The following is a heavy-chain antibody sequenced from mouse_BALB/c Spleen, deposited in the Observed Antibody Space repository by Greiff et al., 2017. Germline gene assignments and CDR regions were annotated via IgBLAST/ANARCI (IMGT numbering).Heavy chain of an antibody. CDR3: ARSYYGNYKAMDY. J-gene: IGHJ4*01. Sequence: EVKVVESGGGLVQPGGSRKLSCAASGFTFSSFGMHWVRQAPEKGLEWVAYISSGSSTIYYADTVKGRFTISRDNPKNTLFLQMTSLRSEDTAMYYCARSYYGNYKAMDYWGQGTSVTVSS. D-gene: IGHD2-10*01. V-gene: IGHV5-17*02. CDR2: ISSGSSTI. CDR1: GFTFSSFG.